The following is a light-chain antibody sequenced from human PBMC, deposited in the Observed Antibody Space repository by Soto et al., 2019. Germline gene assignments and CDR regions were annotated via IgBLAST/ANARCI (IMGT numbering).Light chain of an antibody. V-gene: IGLV2-14*01. CDR3: GSYTSTDTPFV. Sequence: QCLLAQPSSVSGSPGQSITISCTGTSTDVGGYNYVSWYQHHPGKGPKLIIYEVSNRPSGVSDRFSGSKSGNKASLIISNLEAEDESDYYCGSYTSTDTPFVFGTGTKVTVL. CDR1: STDVGGYNY. J-gene: IGLJ1*01. CDR2: EVS.